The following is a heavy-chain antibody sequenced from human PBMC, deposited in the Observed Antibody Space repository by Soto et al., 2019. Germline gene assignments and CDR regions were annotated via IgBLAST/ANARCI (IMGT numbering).Heavy chain of an antibody. D-gene: IGHD3-22*01. CDR2: IYYSGST. Sequence: ASETLSLTCAVSGGSVSNSSFYWSWIRQPPGERLEWIGNIYYSGSTNYNPSLKSRVTISVHTSKNQFSLKLTSVTAAETAVYYCARVRSSGYYGLLDYWGQGTLVTVSS. CDR3: ARVRSSGYYGLLDY. V-gene: IGHV4-61*01. J-gene: IGHJ4*02. CDR1: GGSVSNSSFY.